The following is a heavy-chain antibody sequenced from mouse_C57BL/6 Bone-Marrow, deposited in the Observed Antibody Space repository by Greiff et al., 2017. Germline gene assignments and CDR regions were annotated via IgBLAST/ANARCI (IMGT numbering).Heavy chain of an antibody. CDR1: GFTFSSYG. V-gene: IGHV5-6*01. J-gene: IGHJ3*01. Sequence: EVQGVESGGDLVKPGGSLKLSCAASGFTFSSYGMSWVRQTPDKRLEWVATISSGGSYTYYPDSVKGRFTISRDNAKNTLYLQMSSLKSEDTAMYYCAREGGNYEAWFAYWGQGTLVTVSA. CDR3: AREGGNYEAWFAY. D-gene: IGHD2-1*01. CDR2: ISSGGSYT.